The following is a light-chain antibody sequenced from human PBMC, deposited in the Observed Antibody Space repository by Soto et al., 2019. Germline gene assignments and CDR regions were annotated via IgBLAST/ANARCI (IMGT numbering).Light chain of an antibody. Sequence: QSVLTQPASVSGSPGQSITISCTGSNSDIGGYSYVSWYQQHPGKAPKLMIYDVSNRPSGVSYRFSGSKSGNTASLTISGLQAEDEADYYCTSYTSRSTLGVFGGGDQGDRP. J-gene: IGLJ2*01. CDR1: NSDIGGYSY. V-gene: IGLV2-14*03. CDR2: DVS. CDR3: TSYTSRSTLGV.